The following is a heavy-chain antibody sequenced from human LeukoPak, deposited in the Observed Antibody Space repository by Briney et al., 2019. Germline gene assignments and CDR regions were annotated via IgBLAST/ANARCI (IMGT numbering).Heavy chain of an antibody. Sequence: GGSLRLSCSASGFAFSSYAMHWVRQAPGKGLEYVSAISSNGGSTYYADSVKGRFTISRDNSKNTLYLQMSSLRAEDTAVYYCVKKAVARHFDYWGQGTLVTVSS. J-gene: IGHJ4*02. D-gene: IGHD6-19*01. V-gene: IGHV3-64D*09. CDR3: VKKAVARHFDY. CDR2: ISSNGGST. CDR1: GFAFSSYA.